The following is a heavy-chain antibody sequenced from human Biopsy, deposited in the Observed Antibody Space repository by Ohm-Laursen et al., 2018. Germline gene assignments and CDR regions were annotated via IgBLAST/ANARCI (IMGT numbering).Heavy chain of an antibody. Sequence: SSVKVSCKTSGYSFTSYYMHWVRQAPGQGLEWMGMINPSGSTTSYPQIFQGRVTMTRDTSKSTVYMELSSLRSADTAVYFCARNTGWYGDLYYFDYWGQGTLVTASS. CDR1: GYSFTSYY. CDR3: ARNTGWYGDLYYFDY. CDR2: INPSGSTT. D-gene: IGHD6-19*01. J-gene: IGHJ4*02. V-gene: IGHV1-46*01.